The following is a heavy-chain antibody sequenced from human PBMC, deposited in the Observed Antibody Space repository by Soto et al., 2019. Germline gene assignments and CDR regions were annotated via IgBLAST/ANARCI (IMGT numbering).Heavy chain of an antibody. Sequence: QVQLVESGGGVVQPGRSLRLSCAASGFTFSNYAMHWVRQAPGKGLEWVAFISYDGSDKYYADSVKGRFTFSRDNSKNTLFLQMNSLRSEDTAVYYCASEGAGEGDDVFDIWGQGTMVTVSS. CDR3: ASEGAGEGDDVFDI. CDR1: GFTFSNYA. J-gene: IGHJ3*02. CDR2: ISYDGSDK. V-gene: IGHV3-30-3*01. D-gene: IGHD7-27*01.